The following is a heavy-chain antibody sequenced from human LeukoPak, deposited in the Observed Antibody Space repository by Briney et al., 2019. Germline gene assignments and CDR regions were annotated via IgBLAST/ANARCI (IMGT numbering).Heavy chain of an antibody. CDR3: ARGEKYYYDSSGYYYDY. Sequence: ASVKVSCKASGYTFTGYYMHWVRQAPGQGLEWMGWINPNSGGTNYAQKFQGRVTMTRDTSISTAYMELSRLRSDDTAVYYCARGEKYYYDSSGYYYDYWGQGTLVTVSS. J-gene: IGHJ4*02. V-gene: IGHV1-2*02. CDR1: GYTFTGYY. CDR2: INPNSGGT. D-gene: IGHD3-22*01.